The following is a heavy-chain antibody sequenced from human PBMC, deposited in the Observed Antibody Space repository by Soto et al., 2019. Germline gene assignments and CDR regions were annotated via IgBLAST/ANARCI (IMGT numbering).Heavy chain of an antibody. J-gene: IGHJ5*01. CDR3: ARGTATDGLDS. CDR2: LWYDGRNG. V-gene: IGHV3-33*01. Sequence: GGSLRLSCVASGFTFSSYGMHWVRQAPGKGLEWVAFLWYDGRNGNYTDSVKGRFTISRDNSKNTLYLQMNSLRADDTAVYYCARGTATDGLDSWGQGTLVTVSS. CDR1: GFTFSSYG. D-gene: IGHD2-21*02.